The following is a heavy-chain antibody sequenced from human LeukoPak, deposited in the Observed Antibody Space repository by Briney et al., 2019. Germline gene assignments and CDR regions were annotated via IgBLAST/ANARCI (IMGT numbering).Heavy chain of an antibody. Sequence: GGSLRLSCAASGLTFSSYGVHWVRQAPGKGLEWVAFIRYDGSNKYYADSVKGRFTISRDNSKNTLYLQMNSLRAEDTAVYYCATPSDCSSTSCYYQGDYWGQGTLVTVSS. J-gene: IGHJ4*02. CDR3: ATPSDCSSTSCYYQGDY. V-gene: IGHV3-30*02. CDR2: IRYDGSNK. CDR1: GLTFSSYG. D-gene: IGHD2-2*01.